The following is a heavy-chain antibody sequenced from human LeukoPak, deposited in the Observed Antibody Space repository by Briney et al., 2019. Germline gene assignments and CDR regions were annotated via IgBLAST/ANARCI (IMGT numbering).Heavy chain of an antibody. Sequence: GGSLRLSCAASGFTFSSYGMHWVRQAPGKGLEWVAVISYDGSNKYSADTVKGRFTISRENSKNTLYLQMNSLRAEDTAVYYCARSFYYDTLTGYYFFDYGGQGTLVTVS. CDR2: ISYDGSNK. V-gene: IGHV3-30*03. CDR3: ARSFYYDTLTGYYFFDY. D-gene: IGHD3-9*01. J-gene: IGHJ4*02. CDR1: GFTFSSYG.